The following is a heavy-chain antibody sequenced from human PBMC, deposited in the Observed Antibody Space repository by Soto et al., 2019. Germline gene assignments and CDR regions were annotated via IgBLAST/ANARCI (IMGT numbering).Heavy chain of an antibody. V-gene: IGHV3-11*01. D-gene: IGHD3-10*01. CDR3: ARALHGGY. CDR2: ISSSGSTI. Sequence: QVQLVESGGGLVKPGESLRLSCAVTGFTFSDYYMSWIRQAPGKGLDWVSYISSSGSTIYYADSVKGRFTISRDNAQNSLLLQINHLGAEDAAVYPCARALHGGYWGQGTLVTVSS. J-gene: IGHJ4*02. CDR1: GFTFSDYY.